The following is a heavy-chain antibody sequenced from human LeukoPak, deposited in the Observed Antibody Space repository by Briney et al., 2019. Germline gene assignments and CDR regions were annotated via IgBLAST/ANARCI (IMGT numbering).Heavy chain of an antibody. J-gene: IGHJ4*02. V-gene: IGHV1-18*01. CDR3: ARDTPQHLKRFDY. CDR2: INTYNGNT. Sequence: EASVKVSCKASGYTLNQFGMSWVRQAPGQGLEWLGWINTYNGNTKLGEKFQGRVTMTTDTSTSTVYMELTSLRTDDTAVYFCARDTPQHLKRFDYWGQGTLITVSS. D-gene: IGHD6-13*01. CDR1: GYTLNQFG.